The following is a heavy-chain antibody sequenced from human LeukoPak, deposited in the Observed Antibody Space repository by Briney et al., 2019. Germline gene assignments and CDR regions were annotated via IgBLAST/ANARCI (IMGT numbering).Heavy chain of an antibody. Sequence: GGSLRLSCAASGFTFSDYYMSWIRQAPGKGLEWASYISSSGSTIYYADSVKGRFTISRDNAKNSLYLQMNSLRAEDTAVYYCANTRAPYSSSSFDYWGQGTLVTVSS. CDR3: ANTRAPYSSSSFDY. D-gene: IGHD6-13*01. CDR2: ISSSGSTI. CDR1: GFTFSDYY. J-gene: IGHJ4*02. V-gene: IGHV3-11*04.